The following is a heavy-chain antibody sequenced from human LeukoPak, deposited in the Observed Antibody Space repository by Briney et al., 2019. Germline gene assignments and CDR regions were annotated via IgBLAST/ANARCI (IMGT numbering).Heavy chain of an antibody. CDR3: ARGAPTGAGECFDY. Sequence: GSLRLSCAASGFTFTSYWMTWVRQPAGKGLEWIGEINHSGSTNYNPSLKSRVTISVDTSKNQFSLKLSSVTAADTAVNYCARGAPTGAGECFDYWGQGTLVTVSS. CDR1: GFTFTSYW. CDR2: INHSGST. D-gene: IGHD3-10*01. J-gene: IGHJ4*02. V-gene: IGHV4-34*01.